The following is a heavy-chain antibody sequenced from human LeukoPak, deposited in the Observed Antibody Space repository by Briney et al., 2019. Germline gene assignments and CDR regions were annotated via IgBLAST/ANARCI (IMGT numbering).Heavy chain of an antibody. D-gene: IGHD6-19*01. V-gene: IGHV1-2*02. CDR2: INPNSGGT. Sequence: ASVKVSCKASGYTFTGYYMRWVRQAPGQGLEWMGWINPNSGGTNYAQKFQGRVTMTRDTSISTAYMELSRLRSDDTAVYYCARDRSEVAAYFDYWGQGTLVTVSS. J-gene: IGHJ4*02. CDR1: GYTFTGYY. CDR3: ARDRSEVAAYFDY.